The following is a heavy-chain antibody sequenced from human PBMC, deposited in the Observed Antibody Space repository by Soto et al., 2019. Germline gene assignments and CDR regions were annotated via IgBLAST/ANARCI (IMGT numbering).Heavy chain of an antibody. D-gene: IGHD2-2*02. CDR2: IGVYNGKT. CDR3: SRAQSCTGPSCYNHSSYGMDL. Sequence: QEQLVQSGGEVKKPGASVRVSCKASGYTFTKYGITWVRQAPGQGLEWMGWIGVYNGKTNYARKLQGRVIMTADTSASTAYMGLRSLRSDQPAVYYRSRAQSCTGPSCYNHSSYGMDLWGQGTTVPVSS. J-gene: IGHJ6*02. V-gene: IGHV1-18*04. CDR1: GYTFTKYG.